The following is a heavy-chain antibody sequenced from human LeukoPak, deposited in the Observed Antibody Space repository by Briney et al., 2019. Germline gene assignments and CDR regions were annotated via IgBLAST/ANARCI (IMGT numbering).Heavy chain of an antibody. CDR2: ISSNSSYI. CDR1: GFTFSSYS. CDR3: ARDILYVEYSFAD. D-gene: IGHD2-8*01. Sequence: GGSLRLSCAASGFTFSSYSMNWVRQAPGKGLEWVSSISSNSSYISYADSVKGRFTISRDNAKNSLYLQMNSLRAEDTAVYYCARDILYVEYSFADCGEGSLVTVSS. J-gene: IGHJ4*02. V-gene: IGHV3-21*01.